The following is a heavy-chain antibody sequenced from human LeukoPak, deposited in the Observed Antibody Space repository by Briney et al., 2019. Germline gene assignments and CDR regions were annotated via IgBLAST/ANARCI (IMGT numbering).Heavy chain of an antibody. V-gene: IGHV4-39*07. CDR1: GGSISTSSYY. CDR2: IYYSGST. Sequence: PSETLSLTCTVSGGSISTSSYYWGWIRQPPGKGLECIGNIYYSGSTYYNPSLKSRVTISVDTSKNQFSLKLRSVTAADTAVYYCARDRYYYDSSSYFSAFDTWGQGTMVTVSS. D-gene: IGHD3-22*01. J-gene: IGHJ3*02. CDR3: ARDRYYYDSSSYFSAFDT.